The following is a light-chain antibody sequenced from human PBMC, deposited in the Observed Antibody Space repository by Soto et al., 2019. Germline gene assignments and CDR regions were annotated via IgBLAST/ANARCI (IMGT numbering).Light chain of an antibody. CDR2: DVS. CDR3: SSYTSSSTYV. J-gene: IGLJ1*01. CDR1: SSDVGGYNY. Sequence: AVVTQPASVSGSPGQSITISCTGTSSDVGGYNYVSWYQQHPGKAPKLMIYDVSNRPSGVSNRFSGSKSGNTASLTISGLQAEDEADYYCSSYTSSSTYVFGTGTKLTVL. V-gene: IGLV2-14*01.